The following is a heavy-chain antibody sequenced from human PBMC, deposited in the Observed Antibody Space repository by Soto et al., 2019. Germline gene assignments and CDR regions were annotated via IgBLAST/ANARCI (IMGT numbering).Heavy chain of an antibody. D-gene: IGHD1-1*01. CDR2: TYYRSKWYN. V-gene: IGHV6-1*01. J-gene: IGHJ4*02. CDR1: GDSVSTNSVA. CDR3: ARAGPAMSTIGALDY. Sequence: QVQLQQSGPGLVKPSQTLSLTCDISGDSVSTNSVAWNWIKQSPSRGLEWLGRTYYRSKWYNDYAISVKIRITLNPDTSKNQFSLHLNSVTPEDTAVYYCARAGPAMSTIGALDYWGQGTLVTVSS.